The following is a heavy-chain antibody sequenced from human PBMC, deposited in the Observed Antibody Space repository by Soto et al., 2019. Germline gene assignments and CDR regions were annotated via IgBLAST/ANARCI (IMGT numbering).Heavy chain of an antibody. D-gene: IGHD3-3*01. CDR2: IYYSGST. V-gene: IGHV4-61*01. CDR1: GGSVSSGSYY. CDR3: ASSYYDFWSGYPNWFDP. J-gene: IGHJ5*02. Sequence: QVQLQESGPGLVKPSETLSLTCTVSGGSVSSGSYYWSWIRQPPGKGLEWIGYIYYSGSTNYNPSPKSRVPLSVDTSRNQFSLKLSSVAAADTAVYSCASSYYDFWSGYPNWFDPWGQGTLVTVSS.